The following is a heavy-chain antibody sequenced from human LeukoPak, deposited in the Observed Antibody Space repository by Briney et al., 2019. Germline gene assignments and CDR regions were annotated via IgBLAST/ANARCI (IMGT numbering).Heavy chain of an antibody. CDR3: ARGIKLWRRFDY. D-gene: IGHD5-18*01. Sequence: SETLSLTCAVYGGSFSGYYWSWIRQPPGKGLEWIGEINHSGSTNYNPSLKSRVTISVDTSKNQFSLKLSSVTAADTAVYYCARGIKLWRRFDYWGQGTPVAVSS. J-gene: IGHJ4*02. V-gene: IGHV4-34*01. CDR2: INHSGST. CDR1: GGSFSGYY.